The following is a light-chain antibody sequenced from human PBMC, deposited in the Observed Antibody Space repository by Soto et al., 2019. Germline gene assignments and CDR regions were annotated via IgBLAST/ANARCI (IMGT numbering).Light chain of an antibody. CDR2: KDS. V-gene: IGLV3-25*03. CDR3: QSADSTLVV. J-gene: IGLJ2*01. Sequence: SYELTQPPSVSVSPGQTARITCSGDALPKQYAYWYQQKPGQAPVLVIYKDSERPSGIPERFSGSSSGTTVTLTISGVQAEDEADYYCQSADSTLVVFGGGTKLT. CDR1: ALPKQY.